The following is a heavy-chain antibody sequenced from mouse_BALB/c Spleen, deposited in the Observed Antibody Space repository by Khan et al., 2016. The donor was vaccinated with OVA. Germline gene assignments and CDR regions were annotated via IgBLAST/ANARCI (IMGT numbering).Heavy chain of an antibody. Sequence: EVQLVESGGGLVKPGGSLKLSCAASGFTFSNYAMSWVRQSPEKRLEWVASLGSGDSTYYLDSVKGRFTISRDNARNILYLQMSSLRSEDTAMYYCARDYWFAYWGQGTLVTVSA. CDR3: ARDYWFAY. V-gene: IGHV5-6-5*01. CDR1: GFTFSNYA. J-gene: IGHJ3*01. CDR2: LGSGDST.